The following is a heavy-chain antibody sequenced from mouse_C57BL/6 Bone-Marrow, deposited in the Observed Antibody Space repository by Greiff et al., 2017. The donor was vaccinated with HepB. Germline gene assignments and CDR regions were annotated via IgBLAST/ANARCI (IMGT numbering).Heavy chain of an antibody. J-gene: IGHJ1*03. V-gene: IGHV1-55*01. CDR2: IYPGSGST. Sequence: QVQLQQPGAELVKPGASVKMSCKASGYTFTSYWLTWVKQRPGQGLEWIGDIYPGSGSTNYNEKFKSKATLTVDTSSSTAYMQLSSLTSEDSAVYYCARQGNWDVYFDVWGTGTTVTVSS. CDR3: ARQGNWDVYFDV. CDR1: GYTFTSYW. D-gene: IGHD4-1*01.